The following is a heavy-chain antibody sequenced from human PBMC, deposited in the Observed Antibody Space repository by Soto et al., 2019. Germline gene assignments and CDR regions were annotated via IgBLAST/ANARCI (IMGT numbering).Heavy chain of an antibody. CDR1: GYSFTSYW. V-gene: IGHV5-51*01. CDR2: INPGDSAT. J-gene: IGHJ6*02. Sequence: PGESLKISCKGFGYSFTSYWIAWVRQMPGKGLEWMGIINPGDSATRYSPSFQGQVTISVDKSITTAYLQWSSLKASDTAMYYCARQRDYVTLVRGITSISFYTMDVWGQGTPVTVSS. D-gene: IGHD3-10*01. CDR3: ARQRDYVTLVRGITSISFYTMDV.